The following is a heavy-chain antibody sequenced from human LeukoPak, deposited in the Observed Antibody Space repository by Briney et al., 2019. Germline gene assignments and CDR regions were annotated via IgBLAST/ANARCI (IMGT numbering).Heavy chain of an antibody. V-gene: IGHV3-21*01. CDR1: GFTFSSYS. CDR3: ARDRDFSYGEPFDY. CDR2: ISSSSSYI. J-gene: IGHJ4*02. D-gene: IGHD5-18*01. Sequence: GGSLRLSCAASGFTFSSYSMSWVRQAPGKGLEWVSSISSSSSYIYYADSVKGRFTISRDNAKNSLYLQMNSLRAEDTAVYYCARDRDFSYGEPFDYWGQGTLVTVSS.